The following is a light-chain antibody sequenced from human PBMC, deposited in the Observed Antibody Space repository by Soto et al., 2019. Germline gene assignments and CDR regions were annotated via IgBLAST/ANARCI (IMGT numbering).Light chain of an antibody. Sequence: EIVLRLSPGTLSLSHGERATLSCRASQSVSSSYLAWYQQKPGQAPRLLIYGASSRATGIPDRFSGSGSGTDLTLTISRLEPEDFAVYYCQQYGSSLITFGQGTRLEIK. CDR2: GAS. J-gene: IGKJ5*01. CDR1: QSVSSSY. CDR3: QQYGSSLIT. V-gene: IGKV3-20*01.